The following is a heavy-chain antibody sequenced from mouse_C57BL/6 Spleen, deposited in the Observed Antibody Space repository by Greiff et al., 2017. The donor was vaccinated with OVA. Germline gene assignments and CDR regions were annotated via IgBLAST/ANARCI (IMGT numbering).Heavy chain of an antibody. D-gene: IGHD6-1*01. J-gene: IGHJ1*03. V-gene: IGHV1-64*01. CDR1: GYTFTSHR. Sequence: VQLQQPEAELVKPGASVKLSCKASGYTFTSHRMHWVKQRPGQGLEWIGMIYPNSGSTKYNEKFKSKATLTVDKSSSTAYMQLSSLTSEDSAVYFCARRLPPHCYFDYWGTGTTLTVSS. CDR2: IYPNSGST. CDR3: ARRLPPHCYFDY.